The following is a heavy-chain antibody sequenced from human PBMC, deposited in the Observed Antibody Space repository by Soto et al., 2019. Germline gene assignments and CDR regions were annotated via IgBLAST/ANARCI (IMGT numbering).Heavy chain of an antibody. D-gene: IGHD3-3*01. CDR1: GGSVNGYY. V-gene: IGHV4-34*01. CDR3: ARGRYVLRFLEWSNNNWFDP. J-gene: IGHJ5*02. CDR2: INHSGST. Sequence: SETLSLTCAVYGGSVNGYYWNWIRQPPGKGLEWIGEINHSGSTNYNPSLRSRVTISVDTSKNQFSLKLSSVTAADTAVYYCARGRYVLRFLEWSNNNWFDPWGQGTLVTVSS.